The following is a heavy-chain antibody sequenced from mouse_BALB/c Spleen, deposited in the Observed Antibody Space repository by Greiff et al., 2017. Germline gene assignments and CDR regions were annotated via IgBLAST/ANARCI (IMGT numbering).Heavy chain of an antibody. CDR1: GFTFTDYY. Sequence: EVQLVESGGGLVQPGGSLRLSCATSGFTFTDYYMSWVRQPPGKALEWLGFIRNKANGYTTEYSASVKGRFTISRDNSQSILYLQMNTLRAEDSATYYCAREMDGNYLYYYAMDYWGQGTSVTVSS. CDR2: IRNKANGYTT. CDR3: AREMDGNYLYYYAMDY. V-gene: IGHV7-3*02. J-gene: IGHJ4*01. D-gene: IGHD2-1*01.